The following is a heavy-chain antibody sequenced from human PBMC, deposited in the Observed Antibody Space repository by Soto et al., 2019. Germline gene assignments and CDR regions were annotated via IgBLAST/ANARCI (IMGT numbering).Heavy chain of an antibody. CDR3: ASTSPVVVVAATYNAFDI. D-gene: IGHD2-15*01. CDR1: GGTFSSYT. J-gene: IGHJ3*02. V-gene: IGHV1-69*02. CDR2: IIPILGIA. Sequence: SVKVSCKASGGTFSSYTISWVRQAPGQGLEWMGRIIPILGIANYAQKFQGRVTITADKSTSTAYMELSSLRSEDTAVYYCASTSPVVVVAATYNAFDIWGQGTMVTVSS.